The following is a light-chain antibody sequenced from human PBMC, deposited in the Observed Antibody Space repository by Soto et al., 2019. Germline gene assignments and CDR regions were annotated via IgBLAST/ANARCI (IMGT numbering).Light chain of an antibody. V-gene: IGLV2-11*01. CDR1: SSDVGGYDY. Sequence: QSALTQPRSVSGSPGQSVTISCTGASSDVGGYDYVSWHQQHPGKAPKLMIYDVTKRPSGVPDRFSASKSGNTASLTISGLQAEDEADYYCCSYAGGSNVFGAGTKLTVL. J-gene: IGLJ1*01. CDR3: CSYAGGSNV. CDR2: DVT.